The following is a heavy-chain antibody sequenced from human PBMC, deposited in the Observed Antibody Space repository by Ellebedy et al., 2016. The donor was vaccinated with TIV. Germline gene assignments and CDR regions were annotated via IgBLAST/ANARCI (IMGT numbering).Heavy chain of an antibody. J-gene: IGHJ6*02. CDR2: IYHSGRT. CDR3: ARDRSLFDV. CDR1: GGSISSSGFY. D-gene: IGHD3-10*01. Sequence: MPSETLSLTCTVSGGSISSSGFYWTWIRQHPGKGLEWIGYIYHSGRTFYNPSLKSRVTMSVDTSKNQFSLKLGSVTAADTAGYYCARDRSLFDVWGQGTTFTVSS. V-gene: IGHV4-31*03.